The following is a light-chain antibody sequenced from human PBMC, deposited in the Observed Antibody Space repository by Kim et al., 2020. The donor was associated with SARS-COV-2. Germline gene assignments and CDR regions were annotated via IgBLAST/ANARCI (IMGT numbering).Light chain of an antibody. CDR2: GAS. CDR3: QQYNNWPPLT. V-gene: IGKV3-15*01. Sequence: PGETAPLSCRTSQSVRSNLAWFQKTPGQAPKLLIYGASTRATGIPARFSGSGSGTEFTLTISSLQSEDFAVYYCQQYNNWPPLTFGGGTKVDIK. CDR1: QSVRSN. J-gene: IGKJ4*01.